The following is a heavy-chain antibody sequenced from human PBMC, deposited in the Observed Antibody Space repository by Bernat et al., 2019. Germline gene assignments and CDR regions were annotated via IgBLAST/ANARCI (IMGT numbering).Heavy chain of an antibody. J-gene: IGHJ4*02. Sequence: EVQLVESGGGLVKPGGSLRLSCVASGFTFSSYSMNWVRQAPGKGLEWVSSISSISSYIYYAESVKGRFTISRDNAKNSLYLQMNSLSAEDTAVYYCARGAGSSSGTASFDYWGQGTLVTVSS. CDR1: GFTFSSYS. CDR2: ISSISSYI. V-gene: IGHV3-21*01. D-gene: IGHD6-6*01. CDR3: ARGAGSSSGTASFDY.